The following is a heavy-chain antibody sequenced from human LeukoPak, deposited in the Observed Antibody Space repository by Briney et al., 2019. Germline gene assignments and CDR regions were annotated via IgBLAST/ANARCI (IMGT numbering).Heavy chain of an antibody. CDR3: ATPFYDFWSGYQSDNWFDP. CDR2: FDPEDGET. Sequence: ASVKVSCKVSGYTLTELSMHWVRQAPGKGREWMGGFDPEDGETIYAQKVQGRVTMTEDTSTDTAYMELSSLRSEDTAVYYCATPFYDFWSGYQSDNWFDPWGQGTLVTVSS. J-gene: IGHJ5*02. CDR1: GYTLTELS. V-gene: IGHV1-24*01. D-gene: IGHD3-3*01.